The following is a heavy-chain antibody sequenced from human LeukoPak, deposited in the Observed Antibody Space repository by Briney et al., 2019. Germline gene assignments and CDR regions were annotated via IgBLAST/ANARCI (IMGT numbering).Heavy chain of an antibody. CDR1: GFTVSSNY. V-gene: IGHV3-66*01. J-gene: IGHJ4*02. CDR3: ATVAFLDY. CDR2: IYSGGST. Sequence: PGGSLRLSCAASGFTVSSNYMSWVRQAPGKGLEWVSVIYSGGSTYYADSVKGRFTISRDNAKNSLYLQMNSLRAEDTAVYYCATVAFLDYWGQGTLVTVSS. D-gene: IGHD4-23*01.